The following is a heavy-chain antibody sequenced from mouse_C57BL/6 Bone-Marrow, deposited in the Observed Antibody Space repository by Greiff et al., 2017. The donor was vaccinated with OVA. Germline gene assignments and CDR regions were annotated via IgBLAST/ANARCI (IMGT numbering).Heavy chain of an antibody. CDR3: ARGDGSSFHWYFDV. CDR2: ISSGSSTI. D-gene: IGHD1-1*01. CDR1: GFTFSDYG. Sequence: EVQRVESGGGLVKPGGSLKLSCAASGFTFSDYGMHWVRQAPEKGLEWVAYISSGSSTIYYADTVKGRFTISRDNAKNTLFLQMTSLRSEDTAMYYCARGDGSSFHWYFDVWGTGTTVTVSS. V-gene: IGHV5-17*01. J-gene: IGHJ1*03.